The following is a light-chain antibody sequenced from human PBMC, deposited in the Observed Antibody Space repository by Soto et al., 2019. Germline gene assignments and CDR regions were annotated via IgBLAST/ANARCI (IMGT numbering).Light chain of an antibody. CDR2: EVS. CDR3: SSYAGSNTV. J-gene: IGLJ2*01. Sequence: SALTQPPSASGSPGQSVTLSCTGTSSDVGGYNYVSWYPQHPGKAPKLMIYEVSKRPSGVPDRFSGSKSGNTASLTVSGLQAEDEADYYCSSYAGSNTVFGGGTKLTVL. V-gene: IGLV2-8*01. CDR1: SSDVGGYNY.